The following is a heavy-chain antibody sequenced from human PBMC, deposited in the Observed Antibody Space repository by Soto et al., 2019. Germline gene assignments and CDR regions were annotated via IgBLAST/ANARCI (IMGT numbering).Heavy chain of an antibody. CDR2: IVPLFGTT. CDR3: ARDGDVTSTHPRGAFDI. CDR1: GGTFSSYT. Sequence: QVQLVQSGAEVKKPGSSVKVSCKASGGTFSSYTFSWVRQAPGQGLEWMGGIVPLFGTTNDAKIFQGRVTISADESTSTVYMELSSLRSEVSAMYYCARDGDVTSTHPRGAFDIWGQGTVITVSS. D-gene: IGHD3-16*01. J-gene: IGHJ3*02. V-gene: IGHV1-69*01.